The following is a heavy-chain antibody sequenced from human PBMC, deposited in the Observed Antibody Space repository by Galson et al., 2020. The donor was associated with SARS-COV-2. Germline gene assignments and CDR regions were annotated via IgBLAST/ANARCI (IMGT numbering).Heavy chain of an antibody. Sequence: GESLKISCAASGFTFSSYGMHWVRQAPGKGLEWVAVIWYDGSNKYYADSVKGRFTISRDNSKNTLYLQMNSLRAEDTAVYYCAKDQMLYGSGRYPRFDPWGQGTLVTVSS. J-gene: IGHJ5*02. V-gene: IGHV3-33*06. CDR2: IWYDGSNK. CDR3: AKDQMLYGSGRYPRFDP. D-gene: IGHD3-10*01. CDR1: GFTFSSYG.